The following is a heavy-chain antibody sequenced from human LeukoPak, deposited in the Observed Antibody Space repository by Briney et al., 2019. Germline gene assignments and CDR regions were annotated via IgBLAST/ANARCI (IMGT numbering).Heavy chain of an antibody. V-gene: IGHV1-18*01. D-gene: IGHD3-10*01. J-gene: IGHJ3*02. CDR1: GYTFTSYG. Sequence: ASVKVSCKASGYTFTSYGISWVRQAPGQGLEWMGWISAYNGNTNYAQKLQGRVTMTTDTSTSTAYMELRSLRSDDTAVYYCATDPGRLWFGELLPDAFDIWGQGTMVTVSS. CDR2: ISAYNGNT. CDR3: ATDPGRLWFGELLPDAFDI.